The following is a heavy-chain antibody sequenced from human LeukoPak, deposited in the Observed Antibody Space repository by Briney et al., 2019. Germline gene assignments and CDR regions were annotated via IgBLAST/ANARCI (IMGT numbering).Heavy chain of an antibody. CDR1: GGSISSYY. CDR2: IYYSGST. V-gene: IGHV4-59*01. Sequence: EASETLSLTCTVSGGSISSYYWSWIRQPPGKGLEWIGYIYYSGSTNYNPSLKSRVTISVDTSKNHFSLKLSSVTAADTAVYYCARVVVTAVGYNAFDIWGQGTMVTVSS. D-gene: IGHD2-21*02. CDR3: ARVVVTAVGYNAFDI. J-gene: IGHJ3*02.